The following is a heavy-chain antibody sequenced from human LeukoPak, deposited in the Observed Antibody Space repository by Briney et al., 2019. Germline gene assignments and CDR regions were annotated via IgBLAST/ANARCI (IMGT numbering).Heavy chain of an antibody. Sequence: GGSLRLSCAASGSTFSSYGMHWVRQAPGKGLEWVAVIWYDGSNKYYADSVKGRFTISRDNSKNTLYLQMNSLRAEDTAVYYCARVGRFCSSTSCQDHGMDVWGKGTTVTVSS. CDR3: ARVGRFCSSTSCQDHGMDV. J-gene: IGHJ6*04. D-gene: IGHD2-2*01. V-gene: IGHV3-33*01. CDR2: IWYDGSNK. CDR1: GSTFSSYG.